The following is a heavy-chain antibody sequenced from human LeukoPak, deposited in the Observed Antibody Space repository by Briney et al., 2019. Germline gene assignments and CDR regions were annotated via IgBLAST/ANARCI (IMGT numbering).Heavy chain of an antibody. CDR3: ARATYDGPLYFGY. D-gene: IGHD3-3*01. V-gene: IGHV4-59*01. CDR1: GGSISNYY. J-gene: IGHJ4*02. CDR2: IYYSGST. Sequence: SETPSLTCTVSGGSISNYYWSWIRQPPGKGLEWIGYIYYSGSTSYNPSLKSRVAISVETSKNQFSVNLSSVTAADTAVYYCARATYDGPLYFGYWGQGTLVTVSS.